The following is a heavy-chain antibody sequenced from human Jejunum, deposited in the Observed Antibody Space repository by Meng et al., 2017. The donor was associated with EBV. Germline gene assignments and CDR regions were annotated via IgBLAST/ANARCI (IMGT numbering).Heavy chain of an antibody. Sequence: LQFQVAGPVLLKPSGTSPLACAVYGALSGSRAYYWGWIRQPPGRGLEWIAHIDYGAETYSNPSLKSRVTISQDNSKNPFSLKLTSVTAADTAVYYCARGRDILVGGSERFDYWGQGTLVTVSS. V-gene: IGHV4-39*07. D-gene: IGHD5-12*01. J-gene: IGHJ4*02. CDR3: ARGRDILVGGSERFDY. CDR2: IDYGAET. CDR1: GALSGSRAYY.